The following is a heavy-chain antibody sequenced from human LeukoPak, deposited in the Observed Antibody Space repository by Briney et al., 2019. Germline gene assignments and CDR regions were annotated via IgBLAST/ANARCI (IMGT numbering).Heavy chain of an antibody. D-gene: IGHD4-23*01. CDR3: ARESGNPPGFQH. CDR1: GYTFTSYD. CDR2: MNPNSGNT. Sequence: WASVKVSCKASGYTFTSYDINWVRQATGQGLEWMGWMNPNSGNTGYAQKFQGRVTITRNTSISTAYMELSSLRSEDTAVYYCARESGNPPGFQHWGQGTLVTVSS. J-gene: IGHJ1*01. V-gene: IGHV1-8*03.